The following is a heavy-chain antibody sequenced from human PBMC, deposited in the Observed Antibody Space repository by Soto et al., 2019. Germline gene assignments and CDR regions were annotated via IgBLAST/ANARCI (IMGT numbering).Heavy chain of an antibody. CDR1: GFTFDTYA. J-gene: IGHJ2*01. CDR2: VSPGGGHT. V-gene: IGHV3-23*01. D-gene: IGHD6-19*01. Sequence: EVQLLESGGGLVQPGGSLRLSCAASGFTFDTYAMAWVRHTPGKGLEWVSTVSPGGGHTYYADSVRGRFTISRDNSKSMIYLQMTSLRAEDTAIYYCAKDGVGRWLANYWYFDLWGRGILVSFSS. CDR3: AKDGVGRWLANYWYFDL.